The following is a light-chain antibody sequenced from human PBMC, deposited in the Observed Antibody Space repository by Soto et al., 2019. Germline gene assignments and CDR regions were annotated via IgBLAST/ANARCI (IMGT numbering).Light chain of an antibody. Sequence: DIQLTQSPSFLSASVGDRVTITCRASQGISTYLAWYQQKPGKAPKLVISAASNLQSGVPSRFSGSGSGTEFTLPISSLQPEDFATYYCQQLNSYPPSTFGQGTKLEIK. CDR2: AAS. J-gene: IGKJ2*01. V-gene: IGKV1-9*01. CDR3: QQLNSYPPST. CDR1: QGISTY.